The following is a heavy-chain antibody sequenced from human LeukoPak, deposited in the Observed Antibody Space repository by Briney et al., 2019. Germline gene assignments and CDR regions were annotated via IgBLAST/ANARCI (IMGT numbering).Heavy chain of an antibody. Sequence: ASVKVSCKASGYTFTSYAMNWVRQAAGQGLEWMGWINPKRGDTNYAQKFQGRVTMTRDTSISTVYMEMSRLRSDDTAIYYCASGRTIFYYYMNVWGKGTTVTISS. CDR3: ASGRTIFYYYMNV. CDR2: INPKRGDT. J-gene: IGHJ6*03. V-gene: IGHV1-2*02. CDR1: GYTFTSYA. D-gene: IGHD3-3*02.